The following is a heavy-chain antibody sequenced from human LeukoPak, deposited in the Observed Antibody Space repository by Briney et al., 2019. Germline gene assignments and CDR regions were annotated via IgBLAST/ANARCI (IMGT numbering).Heavy chain of an antibody. Sequence: PSQTLSLTCAVSGGSISSGGYSWSWIRQPPGKGLEWVGYIYYSGSTYYNPSLKSRLTISVDTSKNQFSLKLSSVTAADTAVYYCARASYSSSPYYYGMDVWGQGTTVTVSS. J-gene: IGHJ6*02. D-gene: IGHD6-13*01. CDR1: GGSISSGGYS. CDR3: ARASYSSSPYYYGMDV. CDR2: IYYSGST. V-gene: IGHV4-30-4*08.